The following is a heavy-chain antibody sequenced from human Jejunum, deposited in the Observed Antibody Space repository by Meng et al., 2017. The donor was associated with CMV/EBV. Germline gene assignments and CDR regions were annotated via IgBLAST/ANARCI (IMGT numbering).Heavy chain of an antibody. CDR3: ARVATLSTIPWFDP. D-gene: IGHD3-3*01. CDR2: IDYDGSSA. V-gene: IGHV3-74*01. J-gene: IGHJ5*02. Sequence: GFTFSDYWMHWVRQAPGKGLVWVSRIDYDGSSATYADSVKGRFTISRDNAKNTLYLQMNSLRAEDTAVYYCARVATLSTIPWFDPWGQGTRGTVSS. CDR1: GFTFSDYW.